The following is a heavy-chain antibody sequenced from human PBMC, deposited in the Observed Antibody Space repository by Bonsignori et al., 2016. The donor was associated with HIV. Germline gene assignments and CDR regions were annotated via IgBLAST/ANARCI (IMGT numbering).Heavy chain of an antibody. CDR2: ISGDGVRT. D-gene: IGHD2-21*01. CDR3: MNRIVMGVH. V-gene: IGHV3-23*01. J-gene: IGHJ1*01. CDR1: GFTFSIYA. Sequence: GGPLRLSCAATGFTFSIYAMSWVRQAPGKGLEWVSAISGDGVRTFYADSVKGRFTISRDVSRNTLYMQMNSLRDEDTAVYYCMNRIVMGVHWGQGTLVTVSS.